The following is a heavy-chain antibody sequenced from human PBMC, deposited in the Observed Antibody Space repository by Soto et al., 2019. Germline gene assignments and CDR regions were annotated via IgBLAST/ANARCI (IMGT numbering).Heavy chain of an antibody. J-gene: IGHJ4*02. CDR2: ISGSGGST. Sequence: EVQLLESGGGLVQPGGSLRLSCAASGFTFSSYARSWVRQAPGKGLEWVSAISGSGGSTYYADSVKGRFTISRDNSKNTLYLQMNSLRAEDTAVYYCAKDLGGGGNSEGDYWGQGTLVTVSS. V-gene: IGHV3-23*01. CDR1: GFTFSSYA. D-gene: IGHD2-21*02. CDR3: AKDLGGGGNSEGDY.